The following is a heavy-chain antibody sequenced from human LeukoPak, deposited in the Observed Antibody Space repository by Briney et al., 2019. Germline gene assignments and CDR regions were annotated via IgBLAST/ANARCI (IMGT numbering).Heavy chain of an antibody. CDR3: AKDSTVFKAYYYYMDV. D-gene: IGHD4-17*01. CDR1: GFTFSSYA. V-gene: IGHV3-23*01. CDR2: ISGSGGST. J-gene: IGHJ6*03. Sequence: GGSLRLSCAASGFTFSSYAMSWVRQAPGKGLEWVSAISGSGGSTYYADSVKGRFTISRDNSKNTLYLQMNSLRAEDTAVYYCAKDSTVFKAYYYYMDVWGKGTTVTVSS.